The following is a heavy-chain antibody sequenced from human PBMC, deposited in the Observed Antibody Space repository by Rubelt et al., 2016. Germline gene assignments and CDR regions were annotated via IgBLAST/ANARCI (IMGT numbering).Heavy chain of an antibody. CDR2: ISSSSSTI. D-gene: IGHD4-11*01. V-gene: IGHV3-48*01. CDR1: GFSLSSYT. Sequence: EVQLVESGGGLVQPGGSLRLSCAASGFSLSSYTMNWVRQAPGKGMEWVSYISSSSSTIYYADSVKGRFNFFRDNSKNTLYLQMNSLGAEDTAVYHCARDVSSNDAYDHWGQGTLVTVSS. CDR3: ARDVSSNDAYDH. J-gene: IGHJ4*02.